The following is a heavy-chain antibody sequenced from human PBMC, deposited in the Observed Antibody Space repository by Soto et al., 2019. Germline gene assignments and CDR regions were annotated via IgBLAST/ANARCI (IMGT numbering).Heavy chain of an antibody. Sequence: QVQLQESGPGLVKPSQTLSLTCTVSGGSISSGGYYWSWIRQHPGKGLEWIGYIYYSGSTYYNPSLKSRVTISGDTSKNQCSLKLSSGTAAGTAVYYCARVKWYGQGGFDPWGQGTLVTVSS. J-gene: IGHJ5*02. CDR1: GGSISSGGYY. CDR3: ARVKWYGQGGFDP. D-gene: IGHD2-8*01. CDR2: IYYSGST. V-gene: IGHV4-31*03.